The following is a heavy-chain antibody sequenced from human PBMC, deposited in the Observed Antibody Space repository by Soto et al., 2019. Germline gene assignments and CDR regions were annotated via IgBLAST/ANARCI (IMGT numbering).Heavy chain of an antibody. Sequence: SVKVSCKASGYTFTIYDIDGVRQATGQGLEWMGWMNPNSGNTGYAQKFQGRVTMTRNTSISTAYMELSSLRSEDTAVYYCARGEPQGTSDYWGQGTLVTVSS. D-gene: IGHD1-1*01. CDR1: GYTFTIYD. J-gene: IGHJ4*02. V-gene: IGHV1-8*02. CDR3: ARGEPQGTSDY. CDR2: MNPNSGNT.